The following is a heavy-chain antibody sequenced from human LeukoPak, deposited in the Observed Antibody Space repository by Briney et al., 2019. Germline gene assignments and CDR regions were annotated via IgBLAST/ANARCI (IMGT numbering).Heavy chain of an antibody. CDR3: AREGSGPGVDY. CDR1: GFTFSSYS. D-gene: IGHD3-10*01. J-gene: IGHJ4*02. Sequence: PGGSLRLSCAASGFTFSSYSMNWVRQAPGKGLEWVSYISSSSSTIYYADSVKGRFTISRDNAKNSLYLQMNSLRAEDTAVYYCAREGSGPGVDYWGQGTLVTVSS. V-gene: IGHV3-48*01. CDR2: ISSSSSTI.